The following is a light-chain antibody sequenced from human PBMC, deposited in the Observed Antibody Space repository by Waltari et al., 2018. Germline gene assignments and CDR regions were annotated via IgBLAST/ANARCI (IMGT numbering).Light chain of an antibody. CDR2: DTS. Sequence: VLTQYPATLSCSPGDIATLSCTASQSVNLSLAGYQQRPGQAPRPLIYDTSNRATGIPARFSGSGSETDFTLTISSLEPDDSAVYDCQQRRNWPLTFGGGTKVEIK. V-gene: IGKV3-11*01. CDR3: QQRRNWPLT. J-gene: IGKJ4*01. CDR1: QSVNLS.